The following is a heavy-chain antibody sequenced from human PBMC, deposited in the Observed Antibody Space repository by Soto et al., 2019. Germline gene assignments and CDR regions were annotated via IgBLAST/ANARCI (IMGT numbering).Heavy chain of an antibody. J-gene: IGHJ4*02. V-gene: IGHV3-23*01. D-gene: IGHD4-17*01. Sequence: GGSLRLSCAASGFTFSSYAMSWVRQAPGKGLEWVSAISGSGGSTYYADSVKGRFTISRDNSKNTLYLQMNSLRAEDTAVYYRAKGATTVTNTLKGYFDYWGQGTLVTVSS. CDR1: GFTFSSYA. CDR3: AKGATTVTNTLKGYFDY. CDR2: ISGSGGST.